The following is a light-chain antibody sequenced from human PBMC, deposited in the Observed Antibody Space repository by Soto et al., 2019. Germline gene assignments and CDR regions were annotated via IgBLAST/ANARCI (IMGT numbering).Light chain of an antibody. CDR1: QSVLFSPNNKNY. V-gene: IGKV4-1*01. CDR3: QQYYTTPFT. Sequence: DIVMTQSPDSLAVSLGERATINCKSSQSVLFSPNNKNYLAWYRQKAEQPPELLIYWASTRESGVPDRFSGSGSGTDFTLTISSLQPGYVAVYYCQQYYTTPFTIGGGTKVDI. J-gene: IGKJ4*01. CDR2: WAS.